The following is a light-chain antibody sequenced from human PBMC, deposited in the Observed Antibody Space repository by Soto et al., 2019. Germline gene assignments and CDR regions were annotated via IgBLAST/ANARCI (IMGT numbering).Light chain of an antibody. CDR1: SADVGGYNF. Sequence: QSALTQPASVSGSPGQSITISCTGTSADVGGYNFVSWYQHHPGKAPKLMIYDVSNRPSGVSNRFSDSKSANTASLTISGLQAEDEADYYCSSYTSSRTHVVFGGGTKVTVL. V-gene: IGLV2-14*03. J-gene: IGLJ2*01. CDR2: DVS. CDR3: SSYTSSRTHVV.